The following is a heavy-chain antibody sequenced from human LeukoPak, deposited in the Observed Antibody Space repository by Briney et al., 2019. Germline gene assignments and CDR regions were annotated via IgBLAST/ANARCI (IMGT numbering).Heavy chain of an antibody. CDR2: IRYDGSNK. D-gene: IGHD5-12*01. V-gene: IGHV3-30*02. J-gene: IGHJ4*02. Sequence: GGSLRLSCAASGFTFSSYGMHWVRQAPGKGLEWVAFIRYDGSNKYYADSVKGRFTISRDNSKNTLYLQMNSLRAEDTAVYYCAKDRYSGYDYAYYSDYWGQGTLVTVSS. CDR1: GFTFSSYG. CDR3: AKDRYSGYDYAYYSDY.